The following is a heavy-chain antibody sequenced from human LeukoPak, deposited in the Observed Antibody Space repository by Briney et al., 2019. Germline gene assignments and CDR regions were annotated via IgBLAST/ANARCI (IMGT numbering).Heavy chain of an antibody. CDR1: GYTFTSYG. CDR3: ARLARLPAAGYYFDY. V-gene: IGHV1-18*01. J-gene: IGHJ4*02. CDR2: ISAYNGNT. Sequence: ASVKVSCKASGYTFTSYGISWVQQAPGQGLEWMGWISAYNGNTNYAQKLQGRVTMTTDTSTSTAYMEPRSLRSDDTAVYYCARLARLPAAGYYFDYWGQGTLVTVSS. D-gene: IGHD3-3*02.